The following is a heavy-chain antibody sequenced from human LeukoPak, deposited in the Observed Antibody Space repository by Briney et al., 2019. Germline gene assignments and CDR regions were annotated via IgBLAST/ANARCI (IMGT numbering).Heavy chain of an antibody. J-gene: IGHJ4*02. Sequence: PGRSLRLSCAASGFTFSSYGMHWVRQAPGKGLEWVAVIWYDGSNKYYADSVKGRFTISRDNSKNTLYLQMNSLRAEDTGVYYCASGGGDYGDYVGDYWGQGTLVTVSS. V-gene: IGHV3-33*01. CDR3: ASGGGDYGDYVGDY. CDR1: GFTFSSYG. D-gene: IGHD4-17*01. CDR2: IWYDGSNK.